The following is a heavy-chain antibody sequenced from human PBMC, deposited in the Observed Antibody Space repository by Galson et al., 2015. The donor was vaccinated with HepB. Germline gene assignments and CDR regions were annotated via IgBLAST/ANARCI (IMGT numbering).Heavy chain of an antibody. Sequence: SLRLSCAASGFTFSIYSMNWVRQAPGKGLEWLAYITSSSNIIYYADSVKGRFTISRDNAKRSLYLQMHSLRAEDTAVYYCTRDDRCTGDYCLLSNWFDSWGQGTLVTVSS. CDR1: GFTFSIYS. V-gene: IGHV3-48*04. J-gene: IGHJ5*01. CDR3: TRDDRCTGDYCLLSNWFDS. CDR2: ITSSSNII. D-gene: IGHD2-8*02.